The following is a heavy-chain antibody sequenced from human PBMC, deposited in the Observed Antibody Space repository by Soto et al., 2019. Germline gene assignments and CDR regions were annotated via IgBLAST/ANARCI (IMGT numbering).Heavy chain of an antibody. V-gene: IGHV3-33*08. CDR1: GFTFSTYD. Sequence: GGSLRLSCAASGFTFSTYDMHWVRQAPGKGLEWVAVIWYDGSNKYYADSVKGRFTISRDNSKNTLYLQMNSLRAEDTAVYYCARDTWELSFPMAPFDIWGQGTMVTVSS. J-gene: IGHJ3*02. CDR2: IWYDGSNK. CDR3: ARDTWELSFPMAPFDI. D-gene: IGHD1-26*01.